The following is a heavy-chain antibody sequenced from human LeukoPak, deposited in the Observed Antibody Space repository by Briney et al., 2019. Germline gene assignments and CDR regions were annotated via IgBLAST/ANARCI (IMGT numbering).Heavy chain of an antibody. CDR3: ARGRLVSTGGHFDY. J-gene: IGHJ4*02. Sequence: SETLSLTCTVSGGSISSYFWSWIRQPPGKGLEWIGSIFYSGTTYYNPSLKSRVTISVDTSKNQFSLKLSSVTAADTGVYYCARGRLVSTGGHFDYWGQGTLVTVSS. D-gene: IGHD5/OR15-5a*01. V-gene: IGHV4-59*08. CDR1: GGSISSYF. CDR2: IFYSGTT.